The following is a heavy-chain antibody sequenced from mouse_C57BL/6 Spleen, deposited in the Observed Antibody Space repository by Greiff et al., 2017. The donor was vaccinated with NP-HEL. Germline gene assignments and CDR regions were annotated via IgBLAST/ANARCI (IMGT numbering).Heavy chain of an antibody. J-gene: IGHJ1*03. V-gene: IGHV1-50*01. D-gene: IGHD1-1*01. CDR1: GYTFTSYW. CDR2: IDPSDSYT. Sequence: QVQLQQPGAELVKPGASVKLSCKASGYTFTSYWMQWVKQRPGQGLEWIGEIDPSDSYTNYTQKFKGKATLTVDTSSSTAYMQLSSLTSEDSAVYYCARSRHYYGSSYWYFDVWGTGTTVTVSS. CDR3: ARSRHYYGSSYWYFDV.